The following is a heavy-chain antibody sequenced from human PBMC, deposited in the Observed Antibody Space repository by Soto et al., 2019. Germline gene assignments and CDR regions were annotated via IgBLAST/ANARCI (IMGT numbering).Heavy chain of an antibody. CDR2: IWYDGSNK. CDR3: ARDQYSSSWYEGNNWFDP. CDR1: GFTFSSYG. V-gene: IGHV3-33*01. D-gene: IGHD6-13*01. J-gene: IGHJ5*02. Sequence: QVQLVESGGGVVQPGRSLRLSCAASGFTFSSYGMHWVRQAPGKGLEWVAVIWYDGSNKYYADSVKGRFTISRDNSKNTLYLQMNSLGAEDTAVYYCARDQYSSSWYEGNNWFDPWGQGTLVTVSS.